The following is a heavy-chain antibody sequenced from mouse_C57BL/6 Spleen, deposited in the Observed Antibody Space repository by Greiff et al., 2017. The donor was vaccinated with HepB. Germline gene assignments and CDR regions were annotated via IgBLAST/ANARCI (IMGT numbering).Heavy chain of an antibody. J-gene: IGHJ4*01. D-gene: IGHD2-4*01. Sequence: EVQRVESGGGLVKPGGSLKLSCAASGFTFSSYAMSWVRQTPEKRLEWVATISDGGSYTYYPDNVKGRFTIARDNAKNNLYLQMSHLKSEDTAMYYCTRAGYDYDYYAVDYWGQGTAVTGSS. CDR3: TRAGYDYDYYAVDY. V-gene: IGHV5-4*01. CDR2: ISDGGSYT. CDR1: GFTFSSYA.